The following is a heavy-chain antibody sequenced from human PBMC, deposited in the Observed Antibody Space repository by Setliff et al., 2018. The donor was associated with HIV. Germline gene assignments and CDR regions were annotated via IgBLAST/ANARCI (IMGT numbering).Heavy chain of an antibody. D-gene: IGHD6-19*01. CDR2: FDSSGGT. CDR3: ASSSGWYGAAQFDP. Sequence: PSETLSLTCTVSGDSVRSSRYYWSWIRQPAGMGLEWIGRFDSSGGTDYNPSLKSRVTISLDTSKNQFSLKLSSLTAADTAVYYCASSSGWYGAAQFDPWGQGTRVTVSS. CDR1: GDSVRSSRYY. V-gene: IGHV4-61*02. J-gene: IGHJ5*02.